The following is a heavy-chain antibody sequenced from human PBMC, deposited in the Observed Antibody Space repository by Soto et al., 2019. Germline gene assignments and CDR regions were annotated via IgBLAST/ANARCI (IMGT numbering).Heavy chain of an antibody. V-gene: IGHV4-31*03. Sequence: QVQLQESGPGLVKPSQTLSLTCTVSGGSISSGGNYWSWIRQHPGKGLEWIGYIYYSGSTYYNPSLKSRVTISVDTSKKQFSLKLSSVTAADTAVYYCAREGPYYYDSSGYYDYWGQGTLVTVSS. D-gene: IGHD3-22*01. CDR3: AREGPYYYDSSGYYDY. CDR2: IYYSGST. CDR1: GGSISSGGNY. J-gene: IGHJ4*02.